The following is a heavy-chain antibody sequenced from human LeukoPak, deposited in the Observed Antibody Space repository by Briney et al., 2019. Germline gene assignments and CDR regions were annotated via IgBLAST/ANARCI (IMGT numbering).Heavy chain of an antibody. D-gene: IGHD3-22*01. J-gene: IGHJ3*02. CDR3: AVSTYYDSSGYYWDAFDI. CDR1: GYSFTSYW. CDR2: IYPGDSDT. Sequence: GESLKISCKGSGYSFTSYWIGWVRQMPGKGLEWMGIIYPGDSDTRYSPSFQGQVTISADKSISTAHLQWSSLKASDTAMYYCAVSTYYDSSGYYWDAFDIWGQGTMVTVSS. V-gene: IGHV5-51*01.